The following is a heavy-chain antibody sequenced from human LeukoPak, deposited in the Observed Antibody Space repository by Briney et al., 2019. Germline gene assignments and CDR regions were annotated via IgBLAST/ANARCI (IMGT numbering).Heavy chain of an antibody. CDR1: GGSISIGGYS. CDR2: IYHSGST. D-gene: IGHD3-16*01. V-gene: IGHV4-30-2*01. Sequence: SETLSLTCAVSGGSISIGGYSWSWIRQPPGKGLEWIGYIYHSGSTYYNPSLKSRVTISVDRSKNQFSLKLSSVTAADTAVYYCARQTTFLPAGGPHFDYWGQGTLVAVSS. J-gene: IGHJ4*02. CDR3: ARQTTFLPAGGPHFDY.